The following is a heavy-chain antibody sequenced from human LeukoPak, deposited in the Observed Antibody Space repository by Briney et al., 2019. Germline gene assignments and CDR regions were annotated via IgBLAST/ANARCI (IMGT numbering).Heavy chain of an antibody. V-gene: IGHV4-39*01. D-gene: IGHD2-2*01. CDR1: GGSISSSSYY. CDR2: IYYSGST. CDR3: ARYCSSTSCYRPFDY. J-gene: IGHJ4*02. Sequence: PSETLSLTCTVSGGSISSSSYYWGWIRQPPEKGLEWIGSIYYSGSTYYNPSLKSRVTISVDTSKNQFSLKLSSVTAADTAVYYCARYCSSTSCYRPFDYWGQGTLVTVSS.